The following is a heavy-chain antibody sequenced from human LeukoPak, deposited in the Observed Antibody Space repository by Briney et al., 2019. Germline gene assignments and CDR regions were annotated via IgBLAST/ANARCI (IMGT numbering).Heavy chain of an antibody. CDR3: ARGASWEYGGKMIQWYFDY. CDR1: GYTFTSYG. J-gene: IGHJ4*02. D-gene: IGHD4-23*01. V-gene: IGHV1-18*01. CDR2: ISAYNGNT. Sequence: GSVKVSCKASGYTFTSYGISWVRQAPGQGLEWMGWISAYNGNTNYAQKLQGRVTMTTDTSTSTAYMELRSLRSDDTAVYYCARGASWEYGGKMIQWYFDYWGQGTLVTVSS.